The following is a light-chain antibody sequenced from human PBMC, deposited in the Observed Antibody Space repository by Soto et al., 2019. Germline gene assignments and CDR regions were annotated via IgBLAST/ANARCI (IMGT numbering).Light chain of an antibody. CDR1: NIGRKS. J-gene: IGLJ2*01. CDR2: YDS. V-gene: IGLV3-21*04. CDR3: KVWDSSSDHPA. Sequence: SYELTQPPSVSVAPGKTARITCGGNNIGRKSVHWYQQKPGQAPVLVIYYDSDRPSGIPERFSGSNSGNTATLTISRVEAGDEAYYYCKVWDSSSDHPAFGGGTKLTVL.